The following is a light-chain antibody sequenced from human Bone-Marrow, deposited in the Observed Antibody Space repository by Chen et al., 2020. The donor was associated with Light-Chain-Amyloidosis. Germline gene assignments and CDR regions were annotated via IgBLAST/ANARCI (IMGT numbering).Light chain of an antibody. CDR2: KSD. CDR1: RSNIGINH. J-gene: IGLJ3*02. CDR3: AAWDDRLNGWV. Sequence: QSVLTPPPSASGTPWQRLTISCPGSRSNIGINHVYWYQQLPGTAPKLFMYKSDQRPSGVPDRFAGSKSGGSASLAISGLRSEDEADYYCAAWDDRLNGWVFGGGTKLTVL. V-gene: IGLV1-47*01.